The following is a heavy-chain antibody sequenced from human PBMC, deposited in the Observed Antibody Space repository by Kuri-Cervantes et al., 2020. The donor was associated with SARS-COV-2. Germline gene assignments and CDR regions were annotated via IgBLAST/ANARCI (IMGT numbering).Heavy chain of an antibody. V-gene: IGHV1-69*05. CDR3: ATLSLPRSTSYYYYYYMDV. CDR2: IIPIFGTA. D-gene: IGHD2-2*01. CDR1: GGTFSSYA. J-gene: IGHJ6*03. Sequence: SVKVSCKASGGTFSSYAISWVRQAPGQGLEWMGGIIPIFGTANYAQKFQGRVTITTDESTSTAYMELSSLRSEDTAVYYCATLSLPRSTSYYYYYYMDVWGKGTTVTVSS.